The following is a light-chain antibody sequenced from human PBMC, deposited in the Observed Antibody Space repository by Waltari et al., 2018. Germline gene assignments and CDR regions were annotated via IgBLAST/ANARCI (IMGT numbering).Light chain of an antibody. CDR2: STS. J-gene: IGLJ2*01. CDR3: LLYYRGSWV. CDR1: TGAVTATYY. V-gene: IGLV7-43*01. Sequence: QTVVTQEPSLTVSPGGTVTLTCASSTGAVTATYYANWFQPKPGQSPTSLIYSTSEKHSWTPARFSGSLLGGKATLTLSGVRPEDEADYYCLLYYRGSWVFGGGTKLTVL.